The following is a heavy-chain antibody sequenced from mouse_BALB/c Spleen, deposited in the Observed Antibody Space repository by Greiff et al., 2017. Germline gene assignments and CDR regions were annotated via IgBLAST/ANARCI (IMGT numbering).Heavy chain of an antibody. CDR2: IDPANGNT. Sequence: EVQRVESGAELVKPGASVKLSCTASGFNIKDTYMHWVKQRPEQGLEWIGRIDPANGNTKYDPKFQGKATITADTSSNTAYLQLSSLTSEDTAVYYCAREPFTTVVAYYFDYWGQGTTLTVSS. V-gene: IGHV14-3*02. CDR1: GFNIKDTY. CDR3: AREPFTTVVAYYFDY. J-gene: IGHJ2*01. D-gene: IGHD1-1*01.